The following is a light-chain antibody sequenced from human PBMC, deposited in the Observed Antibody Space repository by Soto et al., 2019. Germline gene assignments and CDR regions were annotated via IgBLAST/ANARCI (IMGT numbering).Light chain of an antibody. CDR1: QIIGTY. CDR3: QQTFSVPPT. Sequence: DIQMTQSPSSLSASVGDSVTITCRASQIIGTYLNWYQQKSWRAPKLLICAASSLQSGVPSRFSGSGSGVDFAISVSDLQPGDVATYYCQQTFSVPPTFCEGAKVELK. J-gene: IGKJ4*01. CDR2: AAS. V-gene: IGKV1-39*01.